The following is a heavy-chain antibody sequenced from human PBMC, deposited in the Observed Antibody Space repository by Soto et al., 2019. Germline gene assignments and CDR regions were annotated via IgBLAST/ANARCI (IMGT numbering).Heavy chain of an antibody. CDR3: ARDSQYSGYDFVSRFDS. D-gene: IGHD5-12*01. J-gene: IGHJ4*02. CDR1: GGSISSYY. Sequence: SETLSLTCTVSGGSISSYYWTWLRQPPGQGLEWIGYIHYRGSTNYNPSLKSRVTMSVDTSKNQFSLTLTSVTAADTAVYYCARDSQYSGYDFVSRFDSWGQGFLVTVSS. V-gene: IGHV4-59*01. CDR2: IHYRGST.